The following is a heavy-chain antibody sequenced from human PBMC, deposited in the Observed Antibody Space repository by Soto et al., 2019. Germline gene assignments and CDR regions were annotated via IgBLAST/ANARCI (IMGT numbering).Heavy chain of an antibody. CDR3: ARSPGSSSPYDY. CDR1: GGSISSGGYY. Sequence: KPSETLSLTCTVSGGSISSGGYYWSWIRQHPGKGLEWIGYIYYSGSTYYNPSLKSRVTISVDTSKNQFSLKLSSVTAADTAVYYCARSPGSSSPYDYWGQGTLVTVSS. J-gene: IGHJ4*02. CDR2: IYYSGST. V-gene: IGHV4-31*03. D-gene: IGHD6-6*01.